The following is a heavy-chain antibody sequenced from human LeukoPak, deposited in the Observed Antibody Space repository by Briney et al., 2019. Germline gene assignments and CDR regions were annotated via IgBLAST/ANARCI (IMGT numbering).Heavy chain of an antibody. V-gene: IGHV1-2*02. CDR3: ARGTHQYYYYYYYMDV. Sequence: ASVKVSCKASGYTFTGYYMHWVRQAPGQGLEWMGWINPNSGGTNYAQKFQGRVTMTRDTSISTAYMELSRLRSEDTAVYYCARGTHQYYYYYYYMDVWGKGTTVTVSS. CDR2: INPNSGGT. J-gene: IGHJ6*03. CDR1: GYTFTGYY.